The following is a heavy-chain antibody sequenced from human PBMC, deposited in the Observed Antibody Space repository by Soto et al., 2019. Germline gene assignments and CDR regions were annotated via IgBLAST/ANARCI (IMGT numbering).Heavy chain of an antibody. CDR2: ISGSGGST. Sequence: EVQLLESGGGLVQPGGSLRLSCAASRFTFSSYAMSWVRQAPGKGLEWVSAISGSGGSTYYADSVKGRFTISRDNSKNTLYLQMNSLRAEDTAVYYCAKDYYDSSGYYRGCAFDIWGQGTMVTVSS. CDR1: RFTFSSYA. J-gene: IGHJ3*02. V-gene: IGHV3-23*01. D-gene: IGHD3-22*01. CDR3: AKDYYDSSGYYRGCAFDI.